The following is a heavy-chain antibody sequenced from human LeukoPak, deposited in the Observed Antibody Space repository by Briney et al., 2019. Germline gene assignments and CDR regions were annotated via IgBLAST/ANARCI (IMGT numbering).Heavy chain of an antibody. J-gene: IGHJ6*02. CDR3: ARGFIYLGGSGWYRGIDYGMDV. CDR1: GYTFTSYY. Sequence: ASVKVSCKASGYTFTSYYMHWVRQAPGQGLEWMGIINPNGGSTSYAQKFQGRVTMTRDTSKNQFSLKLSSVTAADTAVYYCARGFIYLGGSGWYRGIDYGMDVWGQGTTVTVSS. D-gene: IGHD6-19*01. CDR2: INPNGGST. V-gene: IGHV1-46*01.